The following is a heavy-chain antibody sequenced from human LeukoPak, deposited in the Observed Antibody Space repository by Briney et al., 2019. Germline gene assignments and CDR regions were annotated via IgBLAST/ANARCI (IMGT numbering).Heavy chain of an antibody. CDR3: TKGLMIAVAGTLWYSGGRGSNYFDY. V-gene: IGHV4-34*01. Sequence: SETLSLTCAVSGGSFSGYCWSWIRQPPGKGLEWIGEINHSGSTNYNPSLTSRVTVSVDTSKNQFSLKLSSVTAADTAVYYCTKGLMIAVAGTLWYSGGRGSNYFDYWGQGTLVTVSS. D-gene: IGHD6-19*01. J-gene: IGHJ4*02. CDR1: GGSFSGYC. CDR2: INHSGST.